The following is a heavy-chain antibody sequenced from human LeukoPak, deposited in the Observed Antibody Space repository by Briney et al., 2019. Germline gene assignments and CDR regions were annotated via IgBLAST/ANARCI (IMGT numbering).Heavy chain of an antibody. V-gene: IGHV3-11*01. CDR1: GFTFSDYY. D-gene: IGHD1-26*01. CDR2: ISSNHKTI. J-gene: IGHJ4*02. CDR3: ARGYRGSYFFDY. Sequence: GGSLRFSCAASGFTFSDYYMSWIRQAPGKGLEWVSYISSNHKTIYYAASVKDRFTISRDNANNSLFLQMNSLTAEDTAIYYCARGYRGSYFFDYWGQGILVTVSS.